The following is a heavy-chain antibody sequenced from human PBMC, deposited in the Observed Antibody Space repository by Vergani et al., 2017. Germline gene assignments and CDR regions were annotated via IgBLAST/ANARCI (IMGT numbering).Heavy chain of an antibody. J-gene: IGHJ5*01. Sequence: QLVESGGGWVQPGGSQRLSCVVSGFDFSSYIMNWVRQAPGKGLEWVSFVSTGPKSQSYAESVKGRFTISRDSAKNSLYLQMNSLRVEDTGVYYCARARCIETCYMSNWLDSWGQGTLVTVSS. V-gene: IGHV3-48*01. D-gene: IGHD3-9*01. CDR2: VSTGPKSQ. CDR1: GFDFSSYI. CDR3: ARARCIETCYMSNWLDS.